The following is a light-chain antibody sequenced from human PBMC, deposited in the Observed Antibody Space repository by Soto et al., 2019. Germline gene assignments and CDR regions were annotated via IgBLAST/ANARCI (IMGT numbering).Light chain of an antibody. CDR1: SSDIGAGYR. V-gene: IGLV1-40*01. CDR3: QSFDKYLSAVV. Sequence: QPVLTQPPSVSGAPGERVTISCTGSSSDIGAGYRVRWYQQVPGTAPKLLIYDNTNRPSGVSVRFSGSKSGTSASLAISGLQAEDEADYYYQSFDKYLSAVVFGGGTKVTVL. J-gene: IGLJ2*01. CDR2: DNT.